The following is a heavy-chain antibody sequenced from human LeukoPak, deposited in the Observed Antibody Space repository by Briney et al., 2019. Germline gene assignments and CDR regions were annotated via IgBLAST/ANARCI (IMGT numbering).Heavy chain of an antibody. D-gene: IGHD6-13*01. CDR3: ASNAGGYSSSWYIFGPTSRDWFDP. CDR2: MNPNSGNT. Sequence: ASVKVSCKASGYTFTSNDINWVRQATGQGLEWMGWMNPNSGNTGYAQKFQGRVTMTRNTSISTAYMELSSLRSEDTAVYYCASNAGGYSSSWYIFGPTSRDWFDPWGQGTLVTVSS. CDR1: GYTFTSND. V-gene: IGHV1-8*01. J-gene: IGHJ5*02.